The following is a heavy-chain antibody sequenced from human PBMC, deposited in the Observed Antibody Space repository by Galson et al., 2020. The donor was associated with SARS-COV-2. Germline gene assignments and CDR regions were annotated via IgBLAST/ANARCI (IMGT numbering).Heavy chain of an antibody. V-gene: IGHV3-30*18. J-gene: IGHJ6*02. D-gene: IGHD2-15*01. CDR1: GFTFSSYG. CDR3: AKDGWVVVAAMHGMDV. CDR2: ISYDGSNK. Sequence: GGSLRLSCAASGFTFSSYGMHWVRPAPGKGLEWVAVISYDGSNKYYADSVKGRFTISRDNSKNTLYLQMNSLRAEDTAVYYCAKDGWVVVAAMHGMDVWGQGTTVTVSS.